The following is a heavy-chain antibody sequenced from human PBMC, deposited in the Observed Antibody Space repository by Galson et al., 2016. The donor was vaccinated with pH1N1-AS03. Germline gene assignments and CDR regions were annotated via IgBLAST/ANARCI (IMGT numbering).Heavy chain of an antibody. J-gene: IGHJ3*02. CDR1: GTSFSHYW. D-gene: IGHD3-22*01. CDR3: GRHTFSYDTTDTNRPDAFDI. V-gene: IGHV5-51*01. Sequence: QSGAEVKKPGESLKISCMGSGTSFSHYWIGWVRQMPGKGLEWMGATPPDDSQTKYNPSFEGQGTISVDKSNTTAFLQWNSLKASDTALYYCGRHTFSYDTTDTNRPDAFDIWGQGTMVTVFS. CDR2: TPPDDSQT.